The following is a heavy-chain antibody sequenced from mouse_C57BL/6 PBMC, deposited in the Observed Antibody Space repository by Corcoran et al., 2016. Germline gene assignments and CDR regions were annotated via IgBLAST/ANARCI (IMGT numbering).Heavy chain of an antibody. V-gene: IGHV1-26*01. CDR3: ARRAGWVDY. CDR1: GYTFTDYY. Sequence: EVQLQQSGPELVKPGASVKISCKASGYTFTDYYMNWVKQSHGKSLEWIGDINPNNGGTSYNQKFKGKATLTVDKSSSTAYMELRSLTSEDSAVYYCARRAGWVDYWGQGTTLTVSS. CDR2: INPNNGGT. J-gene: IGHJ2*01. D-gene: IGHD3-1*01.